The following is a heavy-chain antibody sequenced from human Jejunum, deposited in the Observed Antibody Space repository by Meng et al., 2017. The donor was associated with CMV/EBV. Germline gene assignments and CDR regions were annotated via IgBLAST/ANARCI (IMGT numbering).Heavy chain of an antibody. J-gene: IGHJ5*02. CDR2: IKHGGSI. Sequence: CAVAGGSFSGYYWTWIRQPPGKGLEWIGEIKHGGSIKYNPSLKSRVTMSVDTSKKQLSLKLTSMTAADTARYYCARSYGSGSSRFDPWGQGTLVTVSS. CDR3: ARSYGSGSSRFDP. V-gene: IGHV4-34*01. CDR1: GGSFSGYY. D-gene: IGHD3-10*01.